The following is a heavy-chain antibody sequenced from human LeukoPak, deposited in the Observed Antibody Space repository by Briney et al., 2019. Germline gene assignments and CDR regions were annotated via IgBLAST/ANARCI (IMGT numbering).Heavy chain of an antibody. CDR1: GFTSSSYS. J-gene: IGHJ4*02. V-gene: IGHV3-48*01. Sequence: GGSLRLSCATSGFTSSSYSMNWVRQAPGKGLEWVSYISSGSTTIYYADSVKGRFTISRDNAKNSLYLQMNSLRAEDTAVYYCARDVEQWLVRVSYFDYWGQGTLVTVSS. D-gene: IGHD6-19*01. CDR2: ISSGSTTI. CDR3: ARDVEQWLVRVSYFDY.